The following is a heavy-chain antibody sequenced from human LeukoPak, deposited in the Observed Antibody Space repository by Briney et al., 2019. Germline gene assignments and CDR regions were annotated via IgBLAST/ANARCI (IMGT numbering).Heavy chain of an antibody. CDR2: INTDGGST. Sequence: GGSLRLSCAASGFTFGSYWMHWVRQAPGKGLVWVSRINTDGGSTTYADSVKGRFTISRDSSKNMVNLQMNSLRAEDTAVYYCARASCGSCPFDPWGQGTLVTVSS. V-gene: IGHV3-74*01. CDR3: ARASCGSCPFDP. J-gene: IGHJ5*02. CDR1: GFTFGSYW. D-gene: IGHD2-15*01.